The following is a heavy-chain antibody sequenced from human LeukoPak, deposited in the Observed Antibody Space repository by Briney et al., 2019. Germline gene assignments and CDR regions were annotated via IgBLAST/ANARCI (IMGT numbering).Heavy chain of an antibody. J-gene: IGHJ4*02. Sequence: GGSLRLSCAASGFTFSSYAMSWVRQAPGKGLEWVSTISGSGGSTYYADSVKGRFTISRDNSKNTLYLQMNSLRAEDTAVYYCAKDRFQKGLVRYYFDYWGQGTLVTVSS. CDR2: ISGSGGST. CDR1: GFTFSSYA. V-gene: IGHV3-23*01. D-gene: IGHD6-13*01. CDR3: AKDRFQKGLVRYYFDY.